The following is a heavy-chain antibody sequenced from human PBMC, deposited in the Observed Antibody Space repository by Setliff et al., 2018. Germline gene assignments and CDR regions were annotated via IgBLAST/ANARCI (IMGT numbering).Heavy chain of an antibody. Sequence: SVKVSCKASGGTLRTYAFNWVRQAPGQGLEWVGGILPLFGSATYARKFQGRVTITADESTSTTYMELNSLRSDDTAVYYCARDLNRWFGEFAFDIWGQGTMVTVSS. D-gene: IGHD3-10*01. CDR2: ILPLFGSA. CDR1: GGTLRTYA. J-gene: IGHJ3*02. V-gene: IGHV1-69*13. CDR3: ARDLNRWFGEFAFDI.